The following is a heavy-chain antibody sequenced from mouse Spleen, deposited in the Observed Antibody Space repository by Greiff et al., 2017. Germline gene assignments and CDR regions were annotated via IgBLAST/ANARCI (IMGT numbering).Heavy chain of an antibody. V-gene: IGHV5-4*03. CDR3: ARVPHYYGSSYVDY. Sequence: EVMLVESGGGLVKPGGSLKLSCAASGFTFSSYAMSWVRQTPEKRLEWVATISDGGSYTYYPDNVKGRFTISRDKAKNNLYLQMSHLKSEDTAMYYCARVPHYYGSSYVDYWGQGTTLTVSS. D-gene: IGHD1-1*01. CDR2: ISDGGSYT. J-gene: IGHJ2*01. CDR1: GFTFSSYA.